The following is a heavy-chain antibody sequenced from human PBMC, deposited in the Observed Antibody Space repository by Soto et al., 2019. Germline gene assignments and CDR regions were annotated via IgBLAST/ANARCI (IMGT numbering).Heavy chain of an antibody. CDR1: GFTFSSYA. CDR2: ISGSGGST. D-gene: IGHD3-10*01. Sequence: GGSLRLSCAASGFTFSSYAMSWVRQAPGKGLEWVSAISGSGGSTYYAESVKGRFTISRDNSKNTLYLQMNSLRAEDTAVYYCAKDSRIQLWATMVRGVTYFDYWGQGTLVTVSS. J-gene: IGHJ4*02. CDR3: AKDSRIQLWATMVRGVTYFDY. V-gene: IGHV3-23*01.